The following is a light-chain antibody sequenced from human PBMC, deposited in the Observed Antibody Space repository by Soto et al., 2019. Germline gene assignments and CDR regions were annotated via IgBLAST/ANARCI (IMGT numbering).Light chain of an antibody. J-gene: IGLJ3*02. Sequence: QSVLTQPASVSGSAGQSITISCCGTMREAGAYNLVSCYQQHPGTAPKLIIYEVRNRPSGISSRFSGSRSGNTASLTISGLQPEDECDYYFSAYTAISTLVFGGGTKVTVL. CDR1: MREAGAYNL. CDR2: EVR. V-gene: IGLV2-14*01. CDR3: SAYTAISTLV.